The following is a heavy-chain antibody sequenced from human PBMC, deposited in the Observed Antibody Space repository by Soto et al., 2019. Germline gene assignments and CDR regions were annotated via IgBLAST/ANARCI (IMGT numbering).Heavy chain of an antibody. CDR2: ISYDGSNK. CDR1: GFTFSSYG. J-gene: IGHJ6*02. V-gene: IGHV3-30*18. Sequence: GGSLRLSCAASGFTFSSYGMHWVRQAPGKGLEWVAVISYDGSNKYYADSVKGRFTISRDNSKNTLYLQMNSLRAEDTAVYYCAKDREGYSYGSRHYYYGMDVWGQGTTVTVSS. D-gene: IGHD5-18*01. CDR3: AKDREGYSYGSRHYYYGMDV.